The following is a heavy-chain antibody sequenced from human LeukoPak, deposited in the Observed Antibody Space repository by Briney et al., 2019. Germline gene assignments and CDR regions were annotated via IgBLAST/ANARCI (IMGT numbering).Heavy chain of an antibody. CDR2: IYDSGST. CDR3: ARGVATIEKEGAFDI. J-gene: IGHJ3*02. V-gene: IGHV4-59*02. D-gene: IGHD5-12*01. Sequence: KTSETLSLTCTVSGGSVSSHYWSWIRQPPGKGLEWIGYIYDSGSTSYNPSLKSRVTISVDTSKNQFSLKLSSVTAADTAVYYCARGVATIEKEGAFDIWGQGTMVTVSS. CDR1: GGSVSSHY.